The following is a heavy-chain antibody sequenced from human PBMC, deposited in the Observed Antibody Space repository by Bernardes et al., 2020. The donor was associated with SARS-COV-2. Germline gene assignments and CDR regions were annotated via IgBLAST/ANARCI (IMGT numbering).Heavy chain of an antibody. CDR3: ARQYCTNGVCWYYFDY. CDR1: GGSISSYY. J-gene: IGHJ4*02. D-gene: IGHD2-8*01. CDR2: IYYSGST. Sequence: SETLSLTCTVSGGSISSYYWSWIWQPPGKGLEWIGYIYYSGSTNYNPSLKSRVTISVDTSKNQFSLKLSSVTAADTAVYYCARQYCTNGVCWYYFDYWGQGTLVTVSS. V-gene: IGHV4-59*01.